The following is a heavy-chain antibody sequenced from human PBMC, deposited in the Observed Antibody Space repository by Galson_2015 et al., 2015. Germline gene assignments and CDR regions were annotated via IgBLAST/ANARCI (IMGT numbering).Heavy chain of an antibody. CDR3: ARGSTSDV. CDR1: GYTFSSYV. CDR2: ITTYSGNT. Sequence: CKASGYTFSSYVINWVRQAPGQGLEWMGWITTYSGNTDYAQNFQGRVSMTTDTSTNTAYMELRSLRSDDTAVYYCARGSTSDVWGQGTVVTVSP. J-gene: IGHJ3*01. D-gene: IGHD2/OR15-2a*01. V-gene: IGHV1-18*04.